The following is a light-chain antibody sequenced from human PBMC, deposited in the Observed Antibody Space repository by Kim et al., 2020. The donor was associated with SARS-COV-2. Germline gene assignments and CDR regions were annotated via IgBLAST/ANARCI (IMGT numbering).Light chain of an antibody. CDR1: QSISIW. Sequence: ASVGDRVTITCQASQSISIWLAWYQQKPGEAPKVLIFDASSLQSGVPSRFSGSGSGTEFTLTSSSLQPDDFATYYCQHYNNYPWTFGQGTKVDIK. CDR3: QHYNNYPWT. V-gene: IGKV1-5*01. J-gene: IGKJ1*01. CDR2: DAS.